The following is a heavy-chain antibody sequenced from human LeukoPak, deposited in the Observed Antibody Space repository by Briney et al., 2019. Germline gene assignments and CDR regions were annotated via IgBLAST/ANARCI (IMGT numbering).Heavy chain of an antibody. D-gene: IGHD5-12*01. Sequence: SVKVSCKASGGTFSSYAISWVRQAPGQGLEWMGRIIPILGIANYAQKFQGRVTITADKSTSTAYMELSSLRSEDTAVYYCARAPFSGRGTFDPWGQGTPVTVSS. J-gene: IGHJ5*02. CDR1: GGTFSSYA. CDR3: ARAPFSGRGTFDP. CDR2: IIPILGIA. V-gene: IGHV1-69*04.